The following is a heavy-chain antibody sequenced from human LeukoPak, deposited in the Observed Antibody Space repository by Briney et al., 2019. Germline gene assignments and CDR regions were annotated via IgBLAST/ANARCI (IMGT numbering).Heavy chain of an antibody. D-gene: IGHD5-18*01. CDR3: ARHVGAMVPYYFDY. Sequence: SETLSLTCTVSGGSISSSSYYWGWIRQPPGKGLEWIGSIYYSGSTYYNPSLKSRVTISVDTSKNQFSPKLSSVTAADTAVYYCARHVGAMVPYYFDYWGQGTLVTVSS. CDR1: GGSISSSSYY. CDR2: IYYSGST. J-gene: IGHJ4*02. V-gene: IGHV4-39*01.